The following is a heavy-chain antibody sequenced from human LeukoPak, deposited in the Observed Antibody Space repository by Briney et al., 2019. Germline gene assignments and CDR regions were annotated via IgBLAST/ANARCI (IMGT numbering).Heavy chain of an antibody. D-gene: IGHD3-3*01. CDR2: IYYSGST. V-gene: IGHV4-59*01. Sequence: SETLSLTCTVSGGSISSYYWSWIRQPPGKGLEWIGYIYYSGSTNYNPSLKSRVTISVDTSKNQFSLKLSSVTAADTAVYYCARLNYDFWSGYYSAYGMDVWGQGITVTVSS. CDR3: ARLNYDFWSGYYSAYGMDV. CDR1: GGSISSYY. J-gene: IGHJ6*02.